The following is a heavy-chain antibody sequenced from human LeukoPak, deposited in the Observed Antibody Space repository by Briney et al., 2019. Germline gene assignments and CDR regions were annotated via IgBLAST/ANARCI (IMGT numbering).Heavy chain of an antibody. CDR1: GGSFSGYY. D-gene: IGHD6-13*01. Sequence: SETLSLTCAVYGGSFSGYYWSWIRQPPGKGLEWIGEINHSGSTNYNPSLKSRVTISVGTSKNQFSLKLSSVTAADTAVYYCARDPYSSSPLDYWGQGTLVTVSS. V-gene: IGHV4-34*01. CDR3: ARDPYSSSPLDY. CDR2: INHSGST. J-gene: IGHJ4*02.